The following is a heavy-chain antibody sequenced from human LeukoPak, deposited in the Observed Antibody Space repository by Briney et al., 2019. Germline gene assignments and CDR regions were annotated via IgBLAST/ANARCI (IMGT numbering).Heavy chain of an antibody. V-gene: IGHV3-30-3*01. CDR1: GFTFSSYA. J-gene: IGHJ5*02. CDR2: ISYDGSNK. Sequence: GRSLRLSCAASGFTFSSYAMHWVRQAPGKGLEWVAVISYDGSNKYYADSVKGRFTISRDNSKNTLYLQMNSLRVEDTAVYYCARGDDWFDPWGQGTLVTVSS. CDR3: ARGDDWFDP.